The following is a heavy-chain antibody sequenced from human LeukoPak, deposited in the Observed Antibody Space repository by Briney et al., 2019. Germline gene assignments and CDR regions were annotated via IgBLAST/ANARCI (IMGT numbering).Heavy chain of an antibody. CDR2: INPSGGST. CDR3: ARVFGREQWLGKNYYYYYMDV. CDR1: GYTFTSYY. V-gene: IGHV1-46*01. Sequence: GASVNVSYKASGYTFTSYYMHWVRQAPGQGLEWMGMINPSGGSTSYEQKFQGRVTMTRDMSTSTVYMELSSLRSEDTAVYYCARVFGREQWLGKNYYYYYMDVWGKGTTVTVSS. J-gene: IGHJ6*03. D-gene: IGHD6-19*01.